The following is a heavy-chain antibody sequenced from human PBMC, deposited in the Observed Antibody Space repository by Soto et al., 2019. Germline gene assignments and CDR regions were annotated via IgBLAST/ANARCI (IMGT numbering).Heavy chain of an antibody. CDR1: GGSFSGYY. D-gene: IGHD3-10*01. Sequence: SETLSLTCGVYGGSFSGYYWNWTRQPPGKGLEWIGEINDRGSTNNNPSLKSRVTISVDTSKNQFSLKLSSVTAADTAVYYCARGVRYYYGSGSPYYYYYYMDVWGKGTTDTVSS. CDR2: INDRGST. CDR3: ARGVRYYYGSGSPYYYYYYMDV. J-gene: IGHJ6*03. V-gene: IGHV4-34*01.